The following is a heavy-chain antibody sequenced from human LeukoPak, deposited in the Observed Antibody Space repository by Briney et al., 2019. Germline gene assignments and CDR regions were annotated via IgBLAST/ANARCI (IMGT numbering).Heavy chain of an antibody. D-gene: IGHD2-2*01. J-gene: IGHJ6*02. CDR1: GYTFPSYQ. V-gene: IGHV1-8*01. CDR3: ARGRSLCSSTSCWLPAWYYYYYYGMGV. CDR2: MNPNSGNT. Sequence: ASVQVSCHASGYTFPSYQINWVRPATGQGSEWMGWMNPNSGNTGYTQKFQGRVTMTRNTSISTAYMELSSLRSEDTAVYYCARGRSLCSSTSCWLPAWYYYYYYGMGVWGQGTTVTVSS.